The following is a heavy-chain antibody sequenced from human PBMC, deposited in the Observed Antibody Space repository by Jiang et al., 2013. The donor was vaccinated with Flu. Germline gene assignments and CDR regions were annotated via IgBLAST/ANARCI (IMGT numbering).Heavy chain of an antibody. J-gene: IGHJ6*02. V-gene: IGHV3-21*01. Sequence: RSYSMYWVRQAPGKGAWSGSSSISSAGSYRHYADSLKGRFIISRDNARNSLSLQMNSLRVEDTAVYFCARDGGGYNDYHYGMDVWGQGTTVTVSS. CDR3: ARDGGGYNDYHYGMDV. CDR1: RSYS. D-gene: IGHD5-18*01. CDR2: ISSAGSYR.